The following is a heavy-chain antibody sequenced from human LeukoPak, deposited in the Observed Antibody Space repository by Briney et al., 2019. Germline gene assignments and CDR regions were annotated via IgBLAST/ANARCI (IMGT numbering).Heavy chain of an antibody. CDR2: MKQDGSER. CDR1: GFTFSSFT. D-gene: IGHD2/OR15-2a*01. Sequence: PGGSLRLSCAASGFTFSSFTMNWVRQAPGRGLEWVANMKQDGSERYYVDAVRGRFTISRDNAKISLYLQMNSLRAEDTAVYYCARASRRIFEYWGQGTPVTVSS. CDR3: ARASRRIFEY. J-gene: IGHJ4*02. V-gene: IGHV3-7*05.